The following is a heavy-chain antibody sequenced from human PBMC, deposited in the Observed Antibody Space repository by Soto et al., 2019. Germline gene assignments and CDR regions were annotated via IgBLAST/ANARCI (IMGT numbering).Heavy chain of an antibody. D-gene: IGHD6-6*01. J-gene: IGHJ4*02. V-gene: IGHV4-39*01. CDR2: IYYDWNT. CDR1: ADAITISSHD. CDR3: ARSSIEPRVFMYPFDS. Sequence: SETLSLTCTFSADAITISSHDWGWIRHPPGKGLECIANIYYDWNTYYNPSLKSRVAISLDPSNNQFSLRLNSVTSPAPAVYYCARSSIEPRVFMYPFDSWGQGTLVTVS.